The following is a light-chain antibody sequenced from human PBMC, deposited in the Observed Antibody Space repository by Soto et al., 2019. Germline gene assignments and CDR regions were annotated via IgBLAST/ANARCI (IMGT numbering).Light chain of an antibody. J-gene: IGKJ3*01. Sequence: DIQMTQSPSSLSASIGDRVTITCRASQSISSYLNWYQQKPGKAPKLLMYAVSTLQSGVPSRFSGSGSGTDFTLTISSLQPEDFATYYCQQDLRPPLTFGPGTKVDIK. CDR3: QQDLRPPLT. CDR1: QSISSY. V-gene: IGKV1-39*01. CDR2: AVS.